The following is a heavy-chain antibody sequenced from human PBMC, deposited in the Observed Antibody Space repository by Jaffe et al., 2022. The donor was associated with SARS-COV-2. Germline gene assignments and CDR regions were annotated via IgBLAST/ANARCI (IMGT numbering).Heavy chain of an antibody. CDR1: GFTFSSYG. CDR3: AKDQNDYESPFDY. V-gene: IGHV3-30*18. D-gene: IGHD4-17*01. CDR2: ISYDGSNK. J-gene: IGHJ4*02. Sequence: QVQLVESGGGVVQPGRSLRLSCAASGFTFSSYGMHWVRQAPGKGLEWVAVISYDGSNKYYADSVKGRFTISRDNSKNTLYLQMNSLRAEDTAVYYCAKDQNDYESPFDYWGQGTLVTVSS.